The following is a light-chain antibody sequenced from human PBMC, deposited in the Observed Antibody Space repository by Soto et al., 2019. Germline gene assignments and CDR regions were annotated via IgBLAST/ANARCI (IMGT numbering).Light chain of an antibody. J-gene: IGKJ1*01. CDR2: DAS. Sequence: TLTSTTLSYATVASATVYYRASQSISSSLAWYQQKLGKAPRLLIYDASNMDRGVPSRFSGSGSGTDFTLTISSLQPEDFAAYYCQQYDSTPWTFGQGTKVDIK. CDR3: QQYDSTPWT. CDR1: QSISSS. V-gene: IGKV3-11*01.